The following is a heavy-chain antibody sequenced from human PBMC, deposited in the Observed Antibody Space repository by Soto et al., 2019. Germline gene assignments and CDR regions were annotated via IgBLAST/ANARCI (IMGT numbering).Heavy chain of an antibody. CDR1: GGTFSSYA. D-gene: IGHD3-22*01. CDR3: ARLTYYYDSSGPYYFDY. J-gene: IGHJ4*02. V-gene: IGHV1-18*01. Sequence: ASVKVSCKASGGTFSSYAISWVRQAPGQGLEWMGWISAYNGNTNYAQKLQGRVTMTTDTSTSTAYMELRSLRSDDTAVYYCARLTYYYDSSGPYYFDYWGQGTLVTVSS. CDR2: ISAYNGNT.